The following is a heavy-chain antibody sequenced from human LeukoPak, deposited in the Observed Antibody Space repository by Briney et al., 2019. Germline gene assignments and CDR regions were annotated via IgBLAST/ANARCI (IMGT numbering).Heavy chain of an antibody. CDR2: ISGSGGST. Sequence: GGSLRLSCAASGFTFGSYAMSWVRQAPGKGLEWVSAISGSGGSTYYADSVKGRFTISRDNAKNSLYLQMNSLRAEDTAVYYCARVGGYCSSTSCYVISPFDYWGQGTLVTVSS. D-gene: IGHD2-2*01. CDR1: GFTFGSYA. V-gene: IGHV3-23*01. CDR3: ARVGGYCSSTSCYVISPFDY. J-gene: IGHJ4*02.